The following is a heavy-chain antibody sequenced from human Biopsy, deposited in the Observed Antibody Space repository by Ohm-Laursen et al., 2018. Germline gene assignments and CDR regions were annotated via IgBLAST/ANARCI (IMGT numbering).Heavy chain of an antibody. CDR3: VRGRAY. V-gene: IGHV3-53*01. J-gene: IGHJ4*02. CDR1: GFTVSTTY. CDR2: IYLDGNT. Sequence: SLRLSCTASGFTVSTTYVSWVRQAPGKGLEWVSIIYLDGNTYYTDSVKGRFTISRDNSKNALYLQMNSLRPADTAKYYCVRGRAYWGQGTPVTVSS.